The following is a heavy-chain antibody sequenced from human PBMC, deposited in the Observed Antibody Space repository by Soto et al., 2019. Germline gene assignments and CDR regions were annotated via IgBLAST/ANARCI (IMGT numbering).Heavy chain of an antibody. CDR3: AKDSSSWYLVGYFDY. D-gene: IGHD6-13*01. Sequence: GGSLRLSCAASGFTFDDYAMHWVRQAPGKGLEWVSGISWNSGSIGYADSVKGRFTISRDNAKNSLYLQMNSLRAEDTALYYCAKDSSSWYLVGYFDYWGQGTLVTVSS. J-gene: IGHJ4*02. CDR2: ISWNSGSI. V-gene: IGHV3-9*01. CDR1: GFTFDDYA.